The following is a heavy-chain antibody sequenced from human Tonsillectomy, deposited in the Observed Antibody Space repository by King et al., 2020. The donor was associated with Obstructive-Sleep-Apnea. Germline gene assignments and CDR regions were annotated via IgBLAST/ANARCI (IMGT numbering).Heavy chain of an antibody. CDR3: TTEDDYGDYPWDY. Sequence: VQLVESGGGLVKPGGSLRLSCAASGFTFSNAWMSWVRQAPGKGLEWVGRIKSKTDGGTTDYAAPVKGRFTISRDDSKNTLYLQMNSLKTEDTAVYYCTTEDDYGDYPWDYWGQGTLVTVSS. CDR2: IKSKTDGGTT. D-gene: IGHD4-17*01. CDR1: GFTFSNAW. J-gene: IGHJ4*02. V-gene: IGHV3-15*01.